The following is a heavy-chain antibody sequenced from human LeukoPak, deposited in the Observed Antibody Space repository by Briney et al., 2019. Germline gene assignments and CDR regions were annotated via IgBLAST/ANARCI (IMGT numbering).Heavy chain of an antibody. Sequence: GGSLRLSCTASGFTFSNFWMGWVRQAPGKGLEWVANIKQDETEKFYLGSVKGRFTISRDNAKNSLYLQMNSLRAEDTAVYYCARDFNQITIFGVVRTDYFDYWGQGTLVTVSS. CDR1: GFTFSNFW. CDR3: ARDFNQITIFGVVRTDYFDY. CDR2: IKQDETEK. J-gene: IGHJ4*02. D-gene: IGHD3-3*01. V-gene: IGHV3-7*03.